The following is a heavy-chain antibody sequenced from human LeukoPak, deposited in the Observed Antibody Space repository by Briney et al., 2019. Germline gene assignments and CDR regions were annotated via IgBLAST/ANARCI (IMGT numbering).Heavy chain of an antibody. D-gene: IGHD2-2*01. CDR1: GGSISSSSYY. CDR3: ARDYCSSTSCYWHYFNY. V-gene: IGHV4-39*07. J-gene: IGHJ4*02. Sequence: SGTLSLTCTVSGGSISSSSYYWGWIRQPPGKGLEWIGSIYYSGSTYYNPSLKSRVTISVDTSRNQFSLKLSSVTAADTAVYYCARDYCSSTSCYWHYFNYWGQGTLVTVSS. CDR2: IYYSGST.